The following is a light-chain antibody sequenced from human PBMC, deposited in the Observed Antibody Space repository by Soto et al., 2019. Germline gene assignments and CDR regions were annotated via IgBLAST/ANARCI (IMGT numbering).Light chain of an antibody. J-gene: IGKJ5*01. Sequence: EKMLAQSPATLSLSTGERATLSCRASPSVTNYLAWYQQKPWQGPKPLIHGAIHRATGIPARFSGSGSGTEFTLNVGSLQSEDFAVYYCQQYNNWPPITFGQGTRPEI. CDR1: PSVTNY. V-gene: IGKV3D-15*01. CDR3: QQYNNWPPIT. CDR2: GAI.